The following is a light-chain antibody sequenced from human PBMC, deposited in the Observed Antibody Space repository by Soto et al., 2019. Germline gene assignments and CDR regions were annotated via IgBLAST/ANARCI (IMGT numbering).Light chain of an antibody. CDR1: SREFGGYNY. CDR3: SSYAGTNNFYV. V-gene: IGLV2-8*01. CDR2: EVS. Sequence: QSAPTQPPPPSGSPGQSVTISCTGTSREFGGYNYVSWYKQPPGKAPKLMFYEVSKRPSGVPVRFSGSKSGNTASLTVFGLKAEDEADYYCSSYAGTNNFYVFGTGTKVTVL. J-gene: IGLJ1*01.